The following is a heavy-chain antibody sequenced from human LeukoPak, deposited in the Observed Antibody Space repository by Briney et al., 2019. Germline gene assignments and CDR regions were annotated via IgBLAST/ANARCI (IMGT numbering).Heavy chain of an antibody. CDR3: ARGDYGDYHYFDY. CDR1: GGSISSYY. CDR2: IYYSGST. D-gene: IGHD4-17*01. Sequence: SETLSLTCTVSGGSISSYYWSWIRQPPEKGLEWIGYIYYSGSTNYNPPLKSRVTISVDTSKNQYSLKLSSVTAADTAVYYCARGDYGDYHYFDYWGQGTLVTVSS. V-gene: IGHV4-59*01. J-gene: IGHJ4*02.